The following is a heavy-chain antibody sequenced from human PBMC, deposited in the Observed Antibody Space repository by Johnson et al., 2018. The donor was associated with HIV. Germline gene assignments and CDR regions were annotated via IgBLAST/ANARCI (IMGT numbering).Heavy chain of an antibody. CDR1: GFTFSSYG. CDR2: IRYDVSNK. V-gene: IGHV3-30*02. CDR3: ATISVIPSRVNDAFDI. D-gene: IGHD3-16*02. J-gene: IGHJ3*02. Sequence: QMMLVESGGGLVQPGGSLRLSCAASGFTFSSYGMHWVRQAPGKGLELVAFIRYDVSNKHYAASVKGRFTISRDNSKNTLYLQMNSLRAEDKDVYYCATISVIPSRVNDAFDIWGQGAVVTVSS.